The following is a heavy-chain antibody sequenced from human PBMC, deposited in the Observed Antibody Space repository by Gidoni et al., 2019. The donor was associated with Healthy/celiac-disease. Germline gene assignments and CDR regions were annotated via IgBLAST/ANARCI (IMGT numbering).Heavy chain of an antibody. CDR2: ISYDGSNK. Sequence: QVQLVESGGGVVQPVRSLRLSCAASGFTFSSYAMHWVCQAQGKGLGWVAVISYDGSNKYYADSVKGRFTISRDNSKNTLYLQMNSLRAEDTAVYYCARGKAAADQIDYWGQGTLVTVSS. V-gene: IGHV3-30-3*01. CDR3: ARGKAAADQIDY. D-gene: IGHD6-13*01. J-gene: IGHJ4*02. CDR1: GFTFSSYA.